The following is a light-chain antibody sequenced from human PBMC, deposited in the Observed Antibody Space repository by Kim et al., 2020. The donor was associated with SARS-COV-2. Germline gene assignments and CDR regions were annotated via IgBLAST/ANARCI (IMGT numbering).Light chain of an antibody. CDR3: SSCTLGGTVV. J-gene: IGLJ3*02. Sequence: QSALTQPASVSGSPGQSITISCTGTSSDVGGYNCVSWYLQHPGNAPKLMIADVSNRPSGVSDRFSGSKSGNTASLTISGLQAEDEADYYCSSCTLGGTVVFGGGSKLTVL. V-gene: IGLV2-14*03. CDR1: SSDVGGYNC. CDR2: DVS.